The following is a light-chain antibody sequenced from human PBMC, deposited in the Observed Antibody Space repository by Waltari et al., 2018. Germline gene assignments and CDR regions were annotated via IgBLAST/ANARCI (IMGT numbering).Light chain of an antibody. Sequence: EIVLTQSPATLSLSPGESATLSCRASQRVSSYLAWYQQKPGQAHRLLIYDASNRATGIPARFSGSGSGTDFTLTISSLEPEDFAVYYCQQRSNFLTFGGGTKVEIK. CDR3: QQRSNFLT. CDR2: DAS. CDR1: QRVSSY. V-gene: IGKV3-11*01. J-gene: IGKJ4*01.